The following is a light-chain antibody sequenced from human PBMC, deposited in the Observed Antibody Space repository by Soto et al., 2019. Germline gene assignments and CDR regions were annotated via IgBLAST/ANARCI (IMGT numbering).Light chain of an antibody. V-gene: IGKV3-11*01. CDR1: RSVTRY. Sequence: EIVLTQSPGPLSLSSGERATLSCRASRSVTRYLAWYQQKPGQAPRLFIYDASTRATGIPARFSGSGSGTDFTLTISSLDPEDFAVYYCQQRSEWPITFGQGTRLEIK. CDR2: DAS. J-gene: IGKJ5*01. CDR3: QQRSEWPIT.